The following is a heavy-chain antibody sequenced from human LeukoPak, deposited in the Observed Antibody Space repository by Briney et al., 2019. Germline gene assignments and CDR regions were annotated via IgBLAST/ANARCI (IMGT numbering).Heavy chain of an antibody. J-gene: IGHJ5*02. V-gene: IGHV4-30-4*01. CDR3: ARVLAYCGGDCYSRWFDP. CDR2: IYYSGST. D-gene: IGHD2-21*02. Sequence: SQTLSLTCTVSGGSLSSGDYYWSWIRQPPGKGLEWIGYIYYSGSTYYNPSLKSRITISVDTSKNQFSLKLSSVTAADTAVYYCARVLAYCGGDCYSRWFDPWGQGTLVTVSS. CDR1: GGSLSSGDYY.